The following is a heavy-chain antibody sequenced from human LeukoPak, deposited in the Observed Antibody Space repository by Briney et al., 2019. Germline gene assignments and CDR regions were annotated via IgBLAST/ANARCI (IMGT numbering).Heavy chain of an antibody. CDR3: ARGGRDLYYDILTGSSETDY. Sequence: GGSLRLSCAASGFTFSSYGMSWVRQAPGKGLEWVSAISGSGGSTYYADSVKGRFTIPRDNSKNTLYLQMNSLRAEDTAVYYCARGGRDLYYDILTGSSETDYWGQGTLVTVSS. V-gene: IGHV3-23*01. D-gene: IGHD3-9*01. CDR2: ISGSGGST. J-gene: IGHJ4*02. CDR1: GFTFSSYG.